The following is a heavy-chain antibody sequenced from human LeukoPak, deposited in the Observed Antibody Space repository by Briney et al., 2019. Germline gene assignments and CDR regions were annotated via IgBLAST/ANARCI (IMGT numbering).Heavy chain of an antibody. J-gene: IGHJ4*02. V-gene: IGHV1-69*01. CDR1: GGTFSSYA. Sequence: ASVTVSCKASGGTFSSYAISWVRQAPGQGLEWMGGIIPIFGTANYAQKFQGRVTITADESTSTAYMELSSLRSEDTAVYYCARGPEEARVAWGQGTLVTVSS. CDR3: ARGPEEARVA. CDR2: IIPIFGTA. D-gene: IGHD3-3*01.